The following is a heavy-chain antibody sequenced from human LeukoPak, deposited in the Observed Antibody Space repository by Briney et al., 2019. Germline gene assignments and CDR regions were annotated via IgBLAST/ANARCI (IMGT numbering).Heavy chain of an antibody. CDR3: ARVAPWELLKGGFDY. CDR1: GGSISSYY. V-gene: IGHV4-4*07. CDR2: IYTSGST. D-gene: IGHD1-26*01. Sequence: SETLYLTCTVSGGSISSYYWSWIRQPAGKGLEWIGRIYTSGSTNYNPSLKSRVTMSVDTSKNQFSLKLSSVTAADTAVYYCARVAPWELLKGGFDYWGQGTLVTVSS. J-gene: IGHJ4*02.